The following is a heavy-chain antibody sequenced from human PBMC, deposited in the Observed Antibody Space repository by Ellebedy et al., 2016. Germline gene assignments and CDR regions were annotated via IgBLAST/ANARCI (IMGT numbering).Heavy chain of an antibody. CDR1: GYTLTELS. D-gene: IGHD4-23*01. V-gene: IGHV1-24*01. CDR2: FDPEDGET. J-gene: IGHJ6*02. CDR3: ATDRYGGNSVMDV. Sequence: ASAKVSCXVSGYTLTELSMHWVRQAPGKGLEWMGGFDPEDGETIYAQKFQGRVTMTEDTSTDTAYMELSSLRSEDTAVYYCATDRYGGNSVMDVWGQGTTVTVSS.